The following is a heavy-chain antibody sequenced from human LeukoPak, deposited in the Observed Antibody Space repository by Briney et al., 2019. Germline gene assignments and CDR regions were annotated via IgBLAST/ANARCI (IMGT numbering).Heavy chain of an antibody. CDR1: GGSISSYY. D-gene: IGHD3-3*01. Sequence: NPSETLSLTCTVSGGSISSYYWSWIRQPPGKGLEWIGYIYYSGTTNYNPSLKSRVTISVDTSKNQFPLKLSSVTAADTAVYYCARVPLYYASANYYYYGMDVWGQGTTVTVSS. CDR2: IYYSGTT. CDR3: ARVPLYYASANYYYYGMDV. V-gene: IGHV4-59*01. J-gene: IGHJ6*02.